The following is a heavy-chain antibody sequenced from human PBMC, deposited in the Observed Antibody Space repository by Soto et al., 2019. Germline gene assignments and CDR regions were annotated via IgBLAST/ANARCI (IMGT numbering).Heavy chain of an antibody. CDR3: ARGYCSSTSCYGYFDY. D-gene: IGHD2-2*01. CDR1: GGSISRVLYY. Sequence: PSETLSLTCTVSGGSISRVLYYWSRIRQHPGKGLEWIGYIYYSGSTYYNPSLKSRVTISVDTSKNQFSLKLSSVTAADTAVYYCARGYCSSTSCYGYFDYWGQGTLVTVSS. V-gene: IGHV4-31*03. CDR2: IYYSGST. J-gene: IGHJ4*02.